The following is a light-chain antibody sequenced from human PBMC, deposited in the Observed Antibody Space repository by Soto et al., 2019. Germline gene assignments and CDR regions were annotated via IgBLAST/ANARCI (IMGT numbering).Light chain of an antibody. CDR3: QQRADWWT. CDR2: DAS. Sequence: EIVVTQSPATLSLSPGERATLSCRASQSVSSHSAWYQQKPGQAPRLLIYDASNRATGIPARLSGSGSGTDFTLTICSLGPEDFAVYYCQQRADWWTFGQGTKVDIK. J-gene: IGKJ1*01. CDR1: QSVSSH. V-gene: IGKV3-11*01.